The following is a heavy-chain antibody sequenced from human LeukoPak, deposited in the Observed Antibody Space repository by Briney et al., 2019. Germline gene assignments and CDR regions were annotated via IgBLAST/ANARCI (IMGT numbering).Heavy chain of an antibody. CDR2: ITGSGGNT. J-gene: IGHJ3*02. Sequence: RSGGSLRLACAASGFTFSTYGMSWVRQAPGKGLEWVSVITGSGGNTNYADSVKGRFTISRDNSKNTLYLQMNSLRVDDTAVYYCARHVPAGNLGAFDIWGQGTMVTVSS. CDR1: GFTFSTYG. D-gene: IGHD2-2*01. CDR3: ARHVPAGNLGAFDI. V-gene: IGHV3-23*01.